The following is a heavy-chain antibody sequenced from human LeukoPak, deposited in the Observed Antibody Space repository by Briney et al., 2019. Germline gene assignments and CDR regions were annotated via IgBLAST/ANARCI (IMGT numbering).Heavy chain of an antibody. Sequence: GGSLRLSCAASGFTFSSYNMNWVRQAPGKGREWVSGITGSGGSTYYADSVKGRFTISRDNSKNTLYLQMNSLRAEDTAMYYCARDERLLSFLKWGQGTLVTVSS. D-gene: IGHD3-3*01. J-gene: IGHJ4*02. CDR2: ITGSGGST. CDR3: ARDERLLSFLK. CDR1: GFTFSSYN. V-gene: IGHV3-23*01.